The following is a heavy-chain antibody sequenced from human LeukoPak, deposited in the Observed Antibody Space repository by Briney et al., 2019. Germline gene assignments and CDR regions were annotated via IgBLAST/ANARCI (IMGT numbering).Heavy chain of an antibody. J-gene: IGHJ5*01. CDR2: VKSKSRAT. Sequence: GGSLTLSCAASGFTFNKAWMNWVRQAPGKGREWVGRVKSKSRATDYAAPVKGRFTISRDDSKDTVSLHMSNLKVEDTALYYCVTQRQWLGDSWGQGTLVTVSS. D-gene: IGHD5-24*01. V-gene: IGHV3-15*01. CDR3: VTQRQWLGDS. CDR1: GFTFNKAW.